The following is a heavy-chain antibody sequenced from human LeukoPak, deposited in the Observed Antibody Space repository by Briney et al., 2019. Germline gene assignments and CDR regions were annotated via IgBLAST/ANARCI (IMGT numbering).Heavy chain of an antibody. V-gene: IGHV1-69*05. J-gene: IGHJ4*02. CDR3: ARASGSQGGHGY. Sequence: SVKVSCKASGGTFSSYAISWVRQAPGQGLEWMGRIIPIFGTANYAQKFQGRVTITTDESTSTAYMELSSLRSEDTAVYYCARASGSQGGHGYWGQGTLVTVSS. D-gene: IGHD1-26*01. CDR1: GGTFSSYA. CDR2: IIPIFGTA.